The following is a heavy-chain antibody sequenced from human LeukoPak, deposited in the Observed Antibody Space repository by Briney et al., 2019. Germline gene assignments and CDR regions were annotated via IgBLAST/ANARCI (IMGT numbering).Heavy chain of an antibody. CDR1: GGSISSGDYY. Sequence: SSETLSLTCTVSGGSISSGDYYWSWIRQPPGKGLEWIGYIYYSGSTYYNPSLKIRVTISVDTSKNQFSLKLSSVTAADTAVYYCARVSNRYSSGWYLDYWGQGTLVTVSS. CDR3: ARVSNRYSSGWYLDY. D-gene: IGHD6-19*01. V-gene: IGHV4-30-4*01. J-gene: IGHJ4*02. CDR2: IYYSGST.